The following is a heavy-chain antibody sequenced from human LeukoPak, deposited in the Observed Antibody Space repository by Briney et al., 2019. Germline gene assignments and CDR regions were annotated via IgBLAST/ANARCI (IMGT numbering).Heavy chain of an antibody. Sequence: GGSLRLSCAASGFTFSSYGMHWVRQAPGKGLEWVAVIWYDGSNKYYADSVKGRFTISRDNSKNTLYLQMNSLRAEDTAVYYCARDPMGWDAFDIWGQGTMVTVSS. CDR2: IWYDGSNK. V-gene: IGHV3-33*01. J-gene: IGHJ3*02. CDR1: GFTFSSYG. D-gene: IGHD2-15*01. CDR3: ARDPMGWDAFDI.